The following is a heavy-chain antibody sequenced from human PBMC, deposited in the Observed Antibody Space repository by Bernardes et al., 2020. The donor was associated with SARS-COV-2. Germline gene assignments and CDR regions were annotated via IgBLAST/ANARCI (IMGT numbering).Heavy chain of an antibody. CDR3: ARDFVVPTAIGDSYYYYGMDV. Sequence: GGSLRLSCAASGFTFSDYYMSWVRQAPGKGLEWLSYIGDSGSTIYYADSVKGRFTISRDNAQNSLYLQMNSLRAEDTAIYYCARDFVVPTAIGDSYYYYGMDVWGQGTSVTVSS. CDR2: IGDSGSTI. V-gene: IGHV3-11*01. J-gene: IGHJ6*02. D-gene: IGHD2-2*01. CDR1: GFTFSDYY.